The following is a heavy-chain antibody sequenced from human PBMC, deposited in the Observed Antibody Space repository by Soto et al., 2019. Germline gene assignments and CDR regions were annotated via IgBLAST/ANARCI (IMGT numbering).Heavy chain of an antibody. CDR1: GDSVSSNSAA. CDR3: ARGRNYDGYYYYYYGMDV. J-gene: IGHJ6*02. V-gene: IGHV6-1*01. D-gene: IGHD1-7*01. CDR2: TYYRSKWYN. Sequence: SQTLSLTCAISGDSVSSNSAAWNWIRQSPSRGLEWLGRTYYRSKWYNDYAVSVKSRITINPDTSKNQSSLQLNSVTPEDTAVYYCARGRNYDGYYYYYYGMDVWGQGTTVTVSS.